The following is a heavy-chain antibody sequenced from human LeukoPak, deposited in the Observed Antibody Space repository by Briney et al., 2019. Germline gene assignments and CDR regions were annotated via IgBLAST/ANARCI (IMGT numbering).Heavy chain of an antibody. CDR3: AKPKGRFGELEAGLDY. CDR1: GFTFDDYA. D-gene: IGHD3-10*01. CDR2: ISWNSGSI. Sequence: GGSLRLSCAASGFTFDDYAMHWVRQAPGKGLEWVSGISWNSGSIGYADSVKGRFTISRDNAKNSLYLQMNSLRAEDMALYYCAKPKGRFGELEAGLDYWGQGTLVTVSS. V-gene: IGHV3-9*03. J-gene: IGHJ4*02.